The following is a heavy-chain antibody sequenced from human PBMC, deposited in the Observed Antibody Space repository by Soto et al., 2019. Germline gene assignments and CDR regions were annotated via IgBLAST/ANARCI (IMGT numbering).Heavy chain of an antibody. CDR2: ISYDGSDK. CDR3: ARDYYKYYDSSGYYRSPAY. J-gene: IGHJ4*02. V-gene: IGHV3-30-3*01. Sequence: GGSLRLSCAASGFTFSSYWMHWARQAPGKGLEWVALISYDGSDKDYADSVKGRFTISRDNSRNTLFLQMNSLRAEDTAVYYCARDYYKYYDSSGYYRSPAYWGQGTLVTVSS. D-gene: IGHD3-22*01. CDR1: GFTFSSYW.